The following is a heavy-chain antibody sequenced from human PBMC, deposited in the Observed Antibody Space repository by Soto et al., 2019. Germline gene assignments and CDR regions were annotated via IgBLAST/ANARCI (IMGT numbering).Heavy chain of an antibody. CDR2: IYYRGST. D-gene: IGHD6-6*01. Sequence: QLQLQESGPGLVKPSETLSLTCTVSGGSISSSSYYWGWIRQPPGQGLEWIGSIYYRGSTYYNTSLMRRVTISGHTSNHQVPLKLSSVTAADTAVYYCARGRAARPPRGYYYYYMDVWGTGTTVTVSS. V-gene: IGHV4-39*01. CDR1: GGSISSSSYY. J-gene: IGHJ6*03. CDR3: ARGRAARPPRGYYYYYMDV.